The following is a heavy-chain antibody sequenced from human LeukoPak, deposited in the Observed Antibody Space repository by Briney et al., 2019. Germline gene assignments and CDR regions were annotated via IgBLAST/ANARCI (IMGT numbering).Heavy chain of an antibody. CDR3: VAQGYNWNAYESLGYFDY. J-gene: IGHJ4*02. V-gene: IGHV1-8*01. D-gene: IGHD1-20*01. CDR2: MNPNSGNT. CDR1: GYTFTSYD. Sequence: ASVKVSCMASGYTFTSYDINWVRQATGQGLEWMGWMNPNSGNTGYAQKFQGRVTMTRNTSISTAYMELSSLRSEDTAVYYCVAQGYNWNAYESLGYFDYWGQGTLVTVSS.